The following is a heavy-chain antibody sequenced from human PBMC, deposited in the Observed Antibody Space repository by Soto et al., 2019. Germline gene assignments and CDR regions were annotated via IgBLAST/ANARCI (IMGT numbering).Heavy chain of an antibody. Sequence: EVQLVESGGGLVKPGGSLRLSCAASGFTFSNAWMSWVRQAPGKGLEWVGRIKSKTDGGTIDYAAPVKGRFTISRDDSKDTLFLQMNSLRTEDTAVYYCTSQRDRQQLVTFSYYGMDVW. CDR1: GFTFSNAW. V-gene: IGHV3-15*01. J-gene: IGHJ6*01. CDR3: TSQRDRQQLVTFSYYGMDV. CDR2: IKSKTDGGTI. D-gene: IGHD6-13*01.